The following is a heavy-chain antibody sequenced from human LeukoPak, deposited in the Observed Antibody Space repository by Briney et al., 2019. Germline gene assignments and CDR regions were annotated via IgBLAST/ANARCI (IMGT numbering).Heavy chain of an antibody. V-gene: IGHV3-33*08. CDR3: ARGSGSFSGGFDY. CDR2: IWSDGSNK. CDR1: GFTFSSYD. D-gene: IGHD1-26*01. J-gene: IGHJ4*02. Sequence: GGSLRLSCEASGFTFSSYDMHWVRQTPGKGLEWVAIIWSDGSNKYYADSVKGRFTISRDNSKNTLYLQMNSLRAEDTAVYYCARGSGSFSGGFDYWGQGTLVTVSS.